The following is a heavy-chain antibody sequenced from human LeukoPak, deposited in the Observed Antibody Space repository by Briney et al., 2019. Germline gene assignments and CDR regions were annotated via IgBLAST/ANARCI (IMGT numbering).Heavy chain of an antibody. V-gene: IGHV1-46*01. CDR2: INPSGGST. D-gene: IGHD5-12*01. J-gene: IGHJ4*02. CDR1: GYTFTSYY. Sequence: ASVKVSCKASGYTFTSYYMHWVRQAPGQGLEWMGIINPSGGSTSYAQKFQGRVTMTKDTSTSTVYMELSSLTSEDTAVYYCARDVPRGYSGYDGGAVDDYWGQGTLVTVSS. CDR3: ARDVPRGYSGYDGGAVDDY.